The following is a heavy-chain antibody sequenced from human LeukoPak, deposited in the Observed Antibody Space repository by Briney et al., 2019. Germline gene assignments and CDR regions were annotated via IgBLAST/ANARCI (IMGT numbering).Heavy chain of an antibody. CDR1: GFTYRSNG. Sequence: GGSLRLSCAASGFTYRSNGMHWVRQTPGKGLDWVAFTRYDESKTFYGDSVRGRFTISRDNSKNTLYLQMNSLTTDDSAVYYCAKARYSGSPTLDFWGQGTLVTVSS. D-gene: IGHD1-26*01. J-gene: IGHJ4*02. CDR3: AKARYSGSPTLDF. CDR2: TRYDESKT. V-gene: IGHV3-30*02.